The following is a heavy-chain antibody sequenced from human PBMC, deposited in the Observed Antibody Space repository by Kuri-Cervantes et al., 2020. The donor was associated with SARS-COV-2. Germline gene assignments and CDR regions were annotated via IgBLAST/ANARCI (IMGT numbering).Heavy chain of an antibody. CDR1: GFTFSSYA. Sequence: LSLTCAASGFTFSSYAMSWVRQAPGKGLEWVSTISGSGGSTYYADSVKGRFTISRDNSKNTLYLQMNSLRADDTAVYYCAKGTRSSGYYCGLDFWGQGTLVTVSS. V-gene: IGHV3-23*01. CDR3: AKGTRSSGYYCGLDF. J-gene: IGHJ4*02. D-gene: IGHD3-22*01. CDR2: ISGSGGST.